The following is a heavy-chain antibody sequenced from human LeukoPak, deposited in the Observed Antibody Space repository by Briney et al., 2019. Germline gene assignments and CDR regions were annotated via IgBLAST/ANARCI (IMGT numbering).Heavy chain of an antibody. CDR3: AHTGYSSGWSASPYFDY. V-gene: IGHV4-4*07. D-gene: IGHD6-19*01. CDR2: IYTSGST. CDR1: GGSISSYY. J-gene: IGHJ4*02. Sequence: PSETLSLTCTVSGGSISSYYWSWIRQPAGKGLEWIGRIYTSGSTNYNPSLKSRVTMSVDTSENQFSLKLSSVTAADTAVYYCAHTGYSSGWSASPYFDYWRQGTLVTVSS.